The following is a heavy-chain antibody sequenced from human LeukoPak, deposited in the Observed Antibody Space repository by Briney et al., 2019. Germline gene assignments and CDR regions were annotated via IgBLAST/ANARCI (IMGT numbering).Heavy chain of an antibody. V-gene: IGHV3-21*01. J-gene: IGHJ4*02. CDR1: GFTFRSYS. CDR2: ISGSSSYI. CDR3: ARHVVALGFDY. Sequence: TGGSLRLSCAASGFTFRSYSMNWVRQAPGKGLEWVSGISGSSSYIYYADSVKGRFTISRDNAKNSLYLQMNSLRAEDTAVYYCARHVVALGFDYWGQGTLVTVSS. D-gene: IGHD3-22*01.